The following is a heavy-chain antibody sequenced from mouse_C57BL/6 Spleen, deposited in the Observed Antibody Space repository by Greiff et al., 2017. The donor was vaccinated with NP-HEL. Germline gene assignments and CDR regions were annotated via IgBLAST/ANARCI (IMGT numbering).Heavy chain of an antibody. V-gene: IGHV1-42*01. CDR2: INPSTGGT. D-gene: IGHD2-5*01. CDR1: GYSFTGYY. Sequence: VQLQQSGPELVKPGASVKISCKASGYSFTGYYMNWVKQSPEKSLEWIGEINPSTGGTTYNQKFEAKATLTVDKASSTAYMQLKSLTSEDSAVYYCAGWYINYAYWGQGTLVTVSA. J-gene: IGHJ3*01. CDR3: AGWYINYAY.